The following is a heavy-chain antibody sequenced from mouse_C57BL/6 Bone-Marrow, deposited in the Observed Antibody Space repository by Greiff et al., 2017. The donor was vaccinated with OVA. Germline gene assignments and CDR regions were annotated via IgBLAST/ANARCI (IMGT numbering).Heavy chain of an antibody. V-gene: IGHV1-54*01. CDR1: GYAFTNYL. Sequence: VKLMESGAELVRPGTSVKVSCKASGYAFTNYLIEWVKQRPGQGLEWIGVINPGSGGTNYNEKVKGKATLTADKSSSTAYMQLSSLTSEVSAVYFCARGDDYDVGFAYWGQGTLVTVSA. CDR3: ARGDDYDVGFAY. CDR2: INPGSGGT. D-gene: IGHD2-4*01. J-gene: IGHJ3*01.